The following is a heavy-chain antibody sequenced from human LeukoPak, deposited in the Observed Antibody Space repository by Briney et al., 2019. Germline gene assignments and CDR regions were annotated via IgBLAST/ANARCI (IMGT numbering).Heavy chain of an antibody. CDR2: ISRSGRHI. J-gene: IGHJ4*02. V-gene: IGHV3-48*01. CDR3: AREYGVGFLEWLFSRFDY. Sequence: GGSLRLSCAASGFIFSSYSFHWVRQAPGKGLEWVSYISRSGRHIYYADSVKGRFTISRDNAKNLLYLQMKSLRTEDTAVYYCAREYGVGFLEWLFSRFDYWGQGTLVTVSS. D-gene: IGHD3-3*01. CDR1: GFIFSSYS.